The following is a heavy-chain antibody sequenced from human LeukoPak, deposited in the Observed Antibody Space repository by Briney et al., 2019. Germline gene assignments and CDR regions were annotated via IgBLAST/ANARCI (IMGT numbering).Heavy chain of an antibody. V-gene: IGHV1-2*02. D-gene: IGHD4-17*01. Sequence: ASVKVSCKASGYTFTGYYMHWVRQAPGQGLEWMGWINPNSGGTNYAQKFQGRVTMTRDTSISTAYMELSRLRSDDTAVYYCVRDLTTRDAFDIWGQGTMVTVSS. J-gene: IGHJ3*02. CDR1: GYTFTGYY. CDR2: INPNSGGT. CDR3: VRDLTTRDAFDI.